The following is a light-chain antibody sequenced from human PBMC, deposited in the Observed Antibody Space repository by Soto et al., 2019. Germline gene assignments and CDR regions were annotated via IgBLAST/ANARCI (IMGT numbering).Light chain of an antibody. Sequence: SALTQPPSASGSPGQSVTLSCTGTSSDVGGYNYVSWYQQHPGKAPKLVIYDVSERPSGVPDRFSGSKSSNTASLTVSGLQAEDEADYYCSSYAGSNNFVFGTGTKVTVL. V-gene: IGLV2-8*01. CDR1: SSDVGGYNY. CDR3: SSYAGSNNFV. J-gene: IGLJ1*01. CDR2: DVS.